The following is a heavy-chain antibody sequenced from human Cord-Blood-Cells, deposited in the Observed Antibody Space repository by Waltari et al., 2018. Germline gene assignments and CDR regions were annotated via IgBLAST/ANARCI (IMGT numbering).Heavy chain of an antibody. CDR3: ARRAGIAARNGFDP. D-gene: IGHD6-6*01. Sequence: VSGGSISSSSYYWGWIRQPPGKGLEWIGSIYYSGRTYYNPALKSRVTISVDTSKNQFSLKLSSVTAADTAVYYCARRAGIAARNGFDPWGQGTLVTVSS. J-gene: IGHJ5*02. CDR1: GGSISSSSYY. V-gene: IGHV4-39*01. CDR2: IYYSGRT.